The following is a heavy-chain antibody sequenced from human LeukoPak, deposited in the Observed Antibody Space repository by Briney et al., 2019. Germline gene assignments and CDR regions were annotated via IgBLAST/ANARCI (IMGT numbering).Heavy chain of an antibody. CDR2: IKSKTDGGST. D-gene: IGHD3-9*01. J-gene: IGHJ3*01. V-gene: IGHV3-15*01. CDR1: GFTFSNAW. CDR3: TTFIFTGSWKGVFDL. Sequence: PGGSLTLSCAASGFTFSNAWMSWVRQAPGQGLECVGRIKSKTDGGSTDYPASVKGTFIASRDDSKHTLYLQMNSLKPEDTAVYYCTTFIFTGSWKGVFDLWGQGTMVTVSS.